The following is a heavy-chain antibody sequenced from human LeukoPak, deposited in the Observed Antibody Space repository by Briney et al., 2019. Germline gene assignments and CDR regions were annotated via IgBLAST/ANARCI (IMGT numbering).Heavy chain of an antibody. CDR1: GVTFSDYY. Sequence: GGSLRLSCAASGVTFSDYYMSWIRQAPGKGLEWVSYISSSSSYTNYADSVKGRFTISRDNAKNSLYLQMNSLRAEDTAVYYCARVDILTGYFDYWGQGTLVTVSS. D-gene: IGHD3-9*01. CDR2: ISSSSSYT. V-gene: IGHV3-11*06. J-gene: IGHJ4*02. CDR3: ARVDILTGYFDY.